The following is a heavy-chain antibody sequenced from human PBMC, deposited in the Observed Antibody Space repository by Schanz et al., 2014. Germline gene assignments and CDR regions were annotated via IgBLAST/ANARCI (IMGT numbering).Heavy chain of an antibody. CDR3: AKDPSHGDYDYYFDY. CDR1: GFSFSSYS. CDR2: IDGKSTTV. J-gene: IGHJ4*02. Sequence: DLVESGGGLIQRGESLRLSCSASGFSFSSYSMNWVRQAPGKGLVWLSYIDGKSTTVYYADSVKGRFTISRDNSKNTLYLQMNSLRAEDTAVYYCAKDPSHGDYDYYFDYWGQGTLVTVSS. V-gene: IGHV3-48*01. D-gene: IGHD3-22*01.